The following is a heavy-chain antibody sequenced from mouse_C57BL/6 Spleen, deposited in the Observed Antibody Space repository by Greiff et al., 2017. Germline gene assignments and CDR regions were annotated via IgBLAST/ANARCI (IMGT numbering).Heavy chain of an antibody. V-gene: IGHV1-80*01. D-gene: IGHD1-1*01. CDR3: ARSGTVGYAMDY. J-gene: IGHJ4*01. CDR2: IYPGDGDT. Sequence: VQLQQSGAELVKPGASVKISCKASGYAFSSYWMNWVKQRPGKGLEWIGQIYPGDGDTNYNGKFKGKATLTADKSSSTAYMQLSSLTSEDSAVYFCARSGTVGYAMDYWGQGTSVTVSS. CDR1: GYAFSSYW.